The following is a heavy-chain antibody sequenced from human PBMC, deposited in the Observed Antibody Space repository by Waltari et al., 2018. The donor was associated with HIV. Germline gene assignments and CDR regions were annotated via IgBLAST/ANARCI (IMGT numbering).Heavy chain of an antibody. CDR3: ARGTKGSTGWYGSLYYFDY. V-gene: IGHV4-59*01. CDR1: GGSISHYY. Sequence: QVQLQESGPGLVKPSETLSLTCTVPGGSISHYYWSWIRPPPGKGLEWIGYIYYSGSTNCNPSLKSRVTISVDTSKNQFSLKLSSVTAADTALYYCARGTKGSTGWYGSLYYFDYWGQGTLVTVSS. D-gene: IGHD6-19*01. J-gene: IGHJ4*02. CDR2: IYYSGST.